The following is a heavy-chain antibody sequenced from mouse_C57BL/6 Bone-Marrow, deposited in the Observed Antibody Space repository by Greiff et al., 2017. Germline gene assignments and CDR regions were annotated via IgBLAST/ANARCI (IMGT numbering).Heavy chain of an antibody. V-gene: IGHV1-5*01. CDR1: GYTFTSYW. Sequence: EVQLQQSGTVLARPGASVKMSCKTSGYTFTSYWMHWVKRRPGQGLDWIGAIYPGNSDTSYNQKFTGKANLTAVTSASTAYMGLSSLTNEDSAVDCCTRTFYYGSSLAYWGQGTLVTVSA. CDR3: TRTFYYGSSLAY. CDR2: IYPGNSDT. D-gene: IGHD1-1*01. J-gene: IGHJ3*01.